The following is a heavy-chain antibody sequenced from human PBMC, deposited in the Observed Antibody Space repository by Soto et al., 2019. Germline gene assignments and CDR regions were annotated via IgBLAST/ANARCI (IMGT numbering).Heavy chain of an antibody. Sequence: PSESMSLTCTVSVGSSSSSSYSWGWNSQPPGKGLEWIGSIYYSGSTYYNPSRKSRVTISVDTSKNQFSLKLSSVTAADTAVYYCARHAATMVRGVIIGTPNWFDPWGQRTLVTVSS. D-gene: IGHD3-10*01. CDR2: IYYSGST. CDR3: ARHAATMVRGVIIGTPNWFDP. CDR1: VGSSSSSSYS. J-gene: IGHJ5*02. V-gene: IGHV4-39*01.